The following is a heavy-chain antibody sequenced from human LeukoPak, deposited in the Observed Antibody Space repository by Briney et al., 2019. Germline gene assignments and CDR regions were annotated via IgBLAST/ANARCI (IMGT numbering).Heavy chain of an antibody. CDR3: ARGYVPNFDY. J-gene: IGHJ4*02. V-gene: IGHV3-30*03. CDR2: ISYDGTDE. CDR1: GFTFSSYD. D-gene: IGHD2-2*01. Sequence: GGSLRLSCAASGFTFSSYDMHWVRQAPGKGLEWVTFISYDGTDEYYTDSVKGRFTISRHNSKNTLYLQMNSLRAEDTAVYYCARGYVPNFDYWGQGTLVTVSS.